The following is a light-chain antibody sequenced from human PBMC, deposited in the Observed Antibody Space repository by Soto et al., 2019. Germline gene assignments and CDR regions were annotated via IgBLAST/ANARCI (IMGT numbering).Light chain of an antibody. V-gene: IGLV2-14*01. J-gene: IGLJ2*01. Sequence: QSALTQPASVSGSPGQSITISCTGTSSDVGGYNYVSWYQQHPGKAPKLMIYEVSNRPSGGSNRCSGSKAGNTASLTISGLQAEDEADYYCSSYTSSSTYVVFGGGTKVTVL. CDR1: SSDVGGYNY. CDR2: EVS. CDR3: SSYTSSSTYVV.